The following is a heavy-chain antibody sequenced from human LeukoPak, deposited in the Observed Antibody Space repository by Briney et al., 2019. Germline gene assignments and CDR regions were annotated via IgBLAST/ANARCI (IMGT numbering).Heavy chain of an antibody. V-gene: IGHV4-59*08. D-gene: IGHD2-2*01. CDR3: AAPPLGDCSSTSCFDY. CDR1: GGSITNYY. CDR2: IWHSGRT. J-gene: IGHJ4*02. Sequence: SETLSLTCTVSGGSITNYYWSWIRQPPEKGLEWIGFIWHSGRTNYNPSLKSRVTISVDTSKNQFSLKLSSVTAADTAVYYCAAPPLGDCSSTSCFDYWGQGTLVTVSS.